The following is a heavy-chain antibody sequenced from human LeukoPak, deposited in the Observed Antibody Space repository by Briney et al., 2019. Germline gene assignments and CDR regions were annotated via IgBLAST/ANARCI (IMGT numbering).Heavy chain of an antibody. Sequence: SVKVSCKASGGTFSSYAISWVRQAPGQGPEWMGGIIPIFGTANYAQKFQGRVTITADESTSTAYMELSSLRSEDTAVYYCARALGGYCSSTSCYTGYYYYGMDVWAKGPRSPSP. CDR3: ARALGGYCSSTSCYTGYYYYGMDV. CDR2: IIPIFGTA. V-gene: IGHV1-69*13. J-gene: IGHJ6*02. CDR1: GGTFSSYA. D-gene: IGHD2-2*02.